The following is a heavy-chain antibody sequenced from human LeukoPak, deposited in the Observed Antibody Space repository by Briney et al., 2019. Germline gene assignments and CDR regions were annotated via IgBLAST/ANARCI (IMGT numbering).Heavy chain of an antibody. J-gene: IGHJ6*02. CDR3: ARNPGRRAGMNLYGMDV. CDR1: GGSINSGDFY. CDR2: IYYSGST. Sequence: SETLSLTCTVSGGSINSGDFYWTWIRQPPGKGLEWIGYIYYSGSTYYNPSLKSRVAMSVDTSKNQFSLKLNSVTAADTAVYYCARNPGRRAGMNLYGMDVWGQGTTVTVSS. D-gene: IGHD6-19*01. V-gene: IGHV4-30-4*01.